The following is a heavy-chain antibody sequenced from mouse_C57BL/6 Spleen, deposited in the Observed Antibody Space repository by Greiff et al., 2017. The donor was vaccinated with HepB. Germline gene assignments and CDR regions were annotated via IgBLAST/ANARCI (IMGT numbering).Heavy chain of an antibody. Sequence: VQLKQPGAELVRPGSSVKLSCKASGYTFTSYWMDWVKQRPGQGLEWIGNIYPSDSETHYNQKFKDKATLTVDKSSSTAYMQLSSLTSEDSAVYYCARGGLYYDYDGVFAYWGQGTLVTVSA. D-gene: IGHD2-4*01. J-gene: IGHJ3*01. CDR1: GYTFTSYW. CDR3: ARGGLYYDYDGVFAY. CDR2: IYPSDSET. V-gene: IGHV1-61*01.